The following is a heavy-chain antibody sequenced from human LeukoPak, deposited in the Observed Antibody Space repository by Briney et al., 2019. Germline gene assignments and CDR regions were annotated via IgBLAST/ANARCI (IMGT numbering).Heavy chain of an antibody. CDR3: ARDDGAGGPFDY. Sequence: GGSLRLSCVVSGFTVSTNYMTWVRQAPGKGLEWVSLIQSGGSTYYTDSAKGRFTISRDNSKNTLYLQLNSLRAEDTAVYYCARDDGAGGPFDYWGQGTLVTVSS. CDR1: GFTVSTNY. D-gene: IGHD3-10*01. CDR2: IQSGGST. J-gene: IGHJ4*02. V-gene: IGHV3-66*01.